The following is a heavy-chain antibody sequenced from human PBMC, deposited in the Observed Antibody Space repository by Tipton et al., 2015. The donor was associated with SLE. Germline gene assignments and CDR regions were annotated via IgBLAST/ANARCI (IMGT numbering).Heavy chain of an antibody. Sequence: GSLRLSCATSGFTFSSYALSGVRRAPGKGLAWVPAISGGGGSTNYADFVKGRFSISIDKSKKTLFLQMNSLRVDDTATYYCAKFEKTTDFYLDSWGQGTLVSVSS. V-gene: IGHV3-23*01. D-gene: IGHD1/OR15-1a*01. CDR3: AKFEKTTDFYLDS. J-gene: IGHJ4*02. CDR2: ISGGGGST. CDR1: GFTFSSYA.